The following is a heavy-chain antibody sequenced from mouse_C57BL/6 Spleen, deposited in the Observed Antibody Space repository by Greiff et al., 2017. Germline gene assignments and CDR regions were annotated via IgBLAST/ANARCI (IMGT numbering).Heavy chain of an antibody. D-gene: IGHD1-1*01. CDR3: ARSDYGSRAMDY. CDR2: INPGSGGT. Sequence: QVQLQQSGAELVRPGTSVKVSCKASGYAFTNYLIEWVKQRPGQGLEWIGVINPGSGGTNYNEKFKGKATLTADKSSSTAYMQLSSLTSEDSAVYFCARSDYGSRAMDYGGQGTSVTVSS. CDR1: GYAFTNYL. V-gene: IGHV1-54*01. J-gene: IGHJ4*01.